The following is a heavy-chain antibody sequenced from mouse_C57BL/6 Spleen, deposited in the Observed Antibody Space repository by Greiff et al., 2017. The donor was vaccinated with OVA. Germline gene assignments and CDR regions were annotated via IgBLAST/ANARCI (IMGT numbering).Heavy chain of an antibody. V-gene: IGHV1-69*01. Sequence: QVQLQQPGAELVMPGASVKLSCKASGYTFTSYWMHWVKQRPGQGLEWIGEIDPSDSYTNYNQKFKGKSTLTVDQSSSTAYMQLSSLTSEDSAVYYCAKLRYQPEDWYFDVWGTGTTVTVSS. CDR2: IDPSDSYT. CDR1: GYTFTSYW. D-gene: IGHD1-1*01. CDR3: AKLRYQPEDWYFDV. J-gene: IGHJ1*03.